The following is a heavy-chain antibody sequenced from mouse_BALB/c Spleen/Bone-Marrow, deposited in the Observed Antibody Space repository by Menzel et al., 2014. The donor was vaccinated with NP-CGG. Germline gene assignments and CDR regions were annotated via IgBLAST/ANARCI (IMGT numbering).Heavy chain of an antibody. V-gene: IGHV1S81*02. CDR3: ARGFDY. CDR1: GYTFTNYW. J-gene: IGHJ2*01. Sequence: QVQLQQSGAELVKPGASVKLSCKASGYTFTNYWMHWVKQRPGQGLEWIGEINPSNGRTNYNEKFKSKATLTVDKSSSTAYMQLSSLTSEDSAVYYCARGFDYWGQSTTLTVSS. CDR2: INPSNGRT.